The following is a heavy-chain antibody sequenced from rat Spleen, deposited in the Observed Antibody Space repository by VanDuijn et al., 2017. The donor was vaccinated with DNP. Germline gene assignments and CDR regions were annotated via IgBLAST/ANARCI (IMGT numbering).Heavy chain of an antibody. D-gene: IGHD1-9*01. CDR2: IDWDDDH. Sequence: QVTLKESGPGILQPSKTLSLTCSFSGFSLSTSGMVVSWIRQPSGKSLEWLAAIDWDDDHYYNPSLKSRLTVSKDTSNTQVFLTITSVDTADTATYYCARYTTGITAFDYWGQGVMVTVSS. J-gene: IGHJ2*01. CDR1: GFSLSTSGMV. CDR3: ARYTTGITAFDY. V-gene: IGHV8-22*01.